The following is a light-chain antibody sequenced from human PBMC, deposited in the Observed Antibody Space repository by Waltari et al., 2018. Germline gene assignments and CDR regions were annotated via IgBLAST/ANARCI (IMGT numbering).Light chain of an antibody. CDR1: SSNIGSNY. CDR2: RNN. V-gene: IGLV1-47*01. Sequence: QSVLPQPPSASGTPGQRVTISCSGSSSNIGSNYIYWYQQLPGAAPKLRIYRNNQRPSGVPDRFSGSKSGTSASLAISGLRSEDEADYYCAAWDDSLSGRVFGGGTKLTVL. J-gene: IGLJ3*02. CDR3: AAWDDSLSGRV.